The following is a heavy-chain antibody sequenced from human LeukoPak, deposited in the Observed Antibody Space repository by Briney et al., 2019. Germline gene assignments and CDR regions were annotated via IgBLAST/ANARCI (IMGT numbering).Heavy chain of an antibody. V-gene: IGHV1-24*01. D-gene: IGHD3-3*01. Sequence: ASVKVSCKVSGYTLTELSMHWVRQAPGKGLDWMGGFDPEDGETIYAQKFQGRVTMTEDTSTDTAYMELSSLRSEDTAVYYCATYKQVAIFGVVTRTFDYWGQGTLVTVSS. CDR3: ATYKQVAIFGVVTRTFDY. J-gene: IGHJ4*02. CDR2: FDPEDGET. CDR1: GYTLTELS.